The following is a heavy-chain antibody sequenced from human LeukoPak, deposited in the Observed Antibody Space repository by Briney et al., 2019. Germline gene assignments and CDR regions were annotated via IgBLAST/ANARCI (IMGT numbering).Heavy chain of an antibody. CDR1: GYSISSGYY. Sequence: SETLSLTCTVSGYSISSGYYWAWIRQPPGKGLEWIGSAYHSGSTYYSPSLESRVTISIDTSRNKFSLKLNSVTAADTAFYFCARDGLVVPKYWGQGILVTVSS. J-gene: IGHJ4*02. D-gene: IGHD2-2*01. V-gene: IGHV4-38-2*02. CDR3: ARDGLVVPKY. CDR2: AYHSGST.